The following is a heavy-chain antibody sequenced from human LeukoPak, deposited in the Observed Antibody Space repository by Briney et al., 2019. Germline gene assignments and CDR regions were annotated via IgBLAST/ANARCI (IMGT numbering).Heavy chain of an antibody. CDR1: GFTFDDYA. D-gene: IGHD2-2*02. CDR3: AKGTTGYCSSTSCYKRLRGFDP. Sequence: GGSLRLSCAASGFTFDDYAMHWVRQAPGKGLEWVSGISWNSGSIGYADSVKGRFTISRDNAKNSLYLQMNSLRAEDTALCYCAKGTTGYCSSTSCYKRLRGFDPWGQGTLVTVSS. CDR2: ISWNSGSI. J-gene: IGHJ5*02. V-gene: IGHV3-9*01.